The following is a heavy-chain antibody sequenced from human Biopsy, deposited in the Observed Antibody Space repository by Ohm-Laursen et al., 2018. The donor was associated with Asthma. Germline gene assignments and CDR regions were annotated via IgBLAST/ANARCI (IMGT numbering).Heavy chain of an antibody. CDR3: ARAQDYYDSRGYYRSFDY. D-gene: IGHD3-22*01. J-gene: IGHJ4*02. CDR1: YGSITSGGYY. CDR2: IYYSGST. V-gene: IGHV4-31*03. Sequence: TLSLTCTVSYGSITSGGYYWTWIPQHPGKGLEWIGFIYYSGSTYYNPSLKSRVSISIDTSKNQFSLKLSSVTAADTAVYYCARAQDYYDSRGYYRSFDYWGQGTLVTVSS.